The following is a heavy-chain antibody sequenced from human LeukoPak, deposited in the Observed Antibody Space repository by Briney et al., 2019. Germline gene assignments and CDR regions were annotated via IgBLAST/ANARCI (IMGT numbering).Heavy chain of an antibody. CDR1: GFTFSSYS. D-gene: IGHD6-13*01. CDR3: ARDLGVSSSWYVAFDI. Sequence: GGSLRLSCAASGFTFSSYSMNWVRQAPGKGLEWVSSISSSSSYIYYADSVKGRSTISRDNAKNSLYLQMNSLRAEDTAVYYCARDLGVSSSWYVAFDIWGQGTMVTVS. V-gene: IGHV3-21*01. J-gene: IGHJ3*02. CDR2: ISSSSSYI.